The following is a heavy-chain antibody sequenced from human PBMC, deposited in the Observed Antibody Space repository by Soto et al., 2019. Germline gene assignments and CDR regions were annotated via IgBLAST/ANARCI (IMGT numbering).Heavy chain of an antibody. CDR3: ARDKDIVVVVAATPYYYYYGMDV. Sequence: GGSLRLSCAASGFTFSSYSMNWVRQAPGKGLEWVSYISSSSSTIYYADSVKGRFTISRDNAKNSLYLQMNSLRDEDTAVYYCARDKDIVVVVAATPYYYYYGMDVWGQGTTVTVS. V-gene: IGHV3-48*02. D-gene: IGHD2-15*01. CDR1: GFTFSSYS. J-gene: IGHJ6*02. CDR2: ISSSSSTI.